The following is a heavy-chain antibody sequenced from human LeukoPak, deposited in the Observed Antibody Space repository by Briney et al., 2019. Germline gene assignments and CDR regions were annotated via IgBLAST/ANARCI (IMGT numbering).Heavy chain of an antibody. Sequence: GGSVRLPCAASGFTFSAYSLNWVRQAPGKGLEWVSYISSTGSTIYYADSVKGRFTISRDNAKNSLYLQMNSLRAEDTAVYYCAVRSGTYSFDCWGQGTLVTVSS. D-gene: IGHD1-26*01. V-gene: IGHV3-48*01. CDR2: ISSTGSTI. J-gene: IGHJ4*02. CDR1: GFTFSAYS. CDR3: AVRSGTYSFDC.